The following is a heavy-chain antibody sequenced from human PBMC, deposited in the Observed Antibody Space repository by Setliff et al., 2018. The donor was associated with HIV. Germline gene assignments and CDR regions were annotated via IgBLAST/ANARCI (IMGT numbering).Heavy chain of an antibody. Sequence: PGGSLRLSCAASGFRFSDYYMSWIRQAPGKGLEWVSYISSSGKTIYYADSVKGRFTISRDNAKNSLYLQMNSLRAEDTAVYYCARDRHASSYGYIFFYYWGQGTLVTVSS. J-gene: IGHJ4*02. D-gene: IGHD5-18*01. V-gene: IGHV3-11*04. CDR2: ISSSGKTI. CDR1: GFRFSDYY. CDR3: ARDRHASSYGYIFFYY.